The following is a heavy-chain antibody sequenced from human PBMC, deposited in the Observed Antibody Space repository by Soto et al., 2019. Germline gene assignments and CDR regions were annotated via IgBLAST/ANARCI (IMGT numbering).Heavy chain of an antibody. CDR3: ARGIAARQTYYYYGMDV. J-gene: IGHJ6*02. D-gene: IGHD6-6*01. CDR2: IYYSGST. Sequence: SETLSLTCTVSGGSISSYYWSWIRQPPGKGLEWIGYIYYSGSTNYNPSLKSRVTISVDTSKNQFSLKLSSVTAADTAVYYCARGIAARQTYYYYGMDVWGQGTTVTVSS. CDR1: GGSISSYY. V-gene: IGHV4-59*01.